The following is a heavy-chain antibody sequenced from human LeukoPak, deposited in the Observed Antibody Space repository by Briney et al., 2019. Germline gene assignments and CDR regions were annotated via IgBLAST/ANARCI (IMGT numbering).Heavy chain of an antibody. D-gene: IGHD3-22*01. CDR3: ARAVRRYYYDSSGPMGTSYFDY. Sequence: SETLSLTCAVVGGSFSGYYWSWIRQPPGNGLELIGEINLSGSTNYNPSLKSRVTISVETSENQFSPKPSSVTAADTAVYYCARAVRRYYYDSSGPMGTSYFDYCGQATLVTVSS. V-gene: IGHV4-34*01. CDR1: GGSFSGYY. CDR2: INLSGST. J-gene: IGHJ4*02.